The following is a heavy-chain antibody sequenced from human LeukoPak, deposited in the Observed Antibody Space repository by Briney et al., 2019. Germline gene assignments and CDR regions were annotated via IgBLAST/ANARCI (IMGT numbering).Heavy chain of an antibody. CDR2: ISYDGSDK. V-gene: IGHV3-30-3*01. Sequence: GGSLRLSCAASGFTFSSYAMHWVRKAPGKGLEWVAVISYDGSDKYYADSVKGRFTISRDNSKNTLYLQMNSLRAEDTAVYYCARDLYVRELDYWGQGTLVTVSS. J-gene: IGHJ4*02. CDR1: GFTFSSYA. D-gene: IGHD1-26*01. CDR3: ARDLYVRELDY.